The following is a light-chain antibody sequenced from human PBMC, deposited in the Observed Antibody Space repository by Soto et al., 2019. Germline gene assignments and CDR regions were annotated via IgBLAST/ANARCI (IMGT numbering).Light chain of an antibody. Sequence: EIVMTQSPAILSVSPGERATLSCRASQSVSSNLAWYQQKPGQAPRLLIYGASTRTTGIPARVSGTGSGTDFTLTISSLQSEDFAFYYCHQYNNWPPYTFGQGTKLEIK. CDR1: QSVSSN. CDR3: HQYNNWPPYT. J-gene: IGKJ2*01. V-gene: IGKV3-15*01. CDR2: GAS.